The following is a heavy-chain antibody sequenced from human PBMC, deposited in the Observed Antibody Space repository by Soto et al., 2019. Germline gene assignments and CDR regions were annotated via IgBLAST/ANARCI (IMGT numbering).Heavy chain of an antibody. V-gene: IGHV1-18*01. Sequence: QVQLVQSGAEVKKPGASVKVSCKASGYTFASYAISWMRQAPGQGLEWMGWISAYNGNTNYAQKLQARVTMITATSASTPYIALRSLRSDDTPVYYCPRDTPPPDYWGQGTLVTVSS. CDR2: ISAYNGNT. CDR3: PRDTPPPDY. CDR1: GYTFASYA. J-gene: IGHJ4*02.